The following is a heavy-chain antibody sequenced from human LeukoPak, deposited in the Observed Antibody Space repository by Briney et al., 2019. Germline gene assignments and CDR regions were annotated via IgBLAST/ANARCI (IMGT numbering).Heavy chain of an antibody. J-gene: IGHJ5*02. CDR2: ISGSGSST. D-gene: IGHD6-19*01. V-gene: IGHV3-23*01. CDR1: GFTFSSYG. CDR3: ADPSAGIAVAGTSYWFDP. Sequence: GGTLRLSCAASGFTFSSYGMSWVRQAPGKGLEWVSAISGSGSSTYYADSVKGRFTISRDNSENTLYLQMNSLRAEDTAVYYCADPSAGIAVAGTSYWFDPWGQGTLVTVSS.